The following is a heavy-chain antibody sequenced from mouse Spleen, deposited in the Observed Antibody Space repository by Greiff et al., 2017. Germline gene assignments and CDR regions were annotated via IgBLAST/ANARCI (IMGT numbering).Heavy chain of an antibody. V-gene: IGHV1-19*01. CDR3: ARVDSSGYGAY. D-gene: IGHD3-2*02. Sequence: EVQLQQSGPVLVKPGASVKMSCKASGYTFTDYYMNWVKQSHGKSLEWIGVINPYNGGTSYNQKFKGKATLTVDKSSSTAYMELNSLTSEDSAVYYCARVDSSGYGAYWGQGTLVTDSA. CDR2: INPYNGGT. CDR1: GYTFTDYY. J-gene: IGHJ3*01.